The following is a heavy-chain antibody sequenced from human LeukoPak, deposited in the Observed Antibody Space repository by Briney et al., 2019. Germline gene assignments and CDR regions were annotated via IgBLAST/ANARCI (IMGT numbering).Heavy chain of an antibody. CDR1: GFTFDDYA. CDR3: AKGHSSSWYSDYFDY. D-gene: IGHD6-13*01. Sequence: GGSLRLSCAASGFTFDDYAMHWVRQAPGKGLEWVSGISWNSGSIGYADSVKGRFTISRDNAKNSLYLQMNSLRAEDTALCYCAKGHSSSWYSDYFDYWGQGTLVAVSS. J-gene: IGHJ4*02. CDR2: ISWNSGSI. V-gene: IGHV3-9*01.